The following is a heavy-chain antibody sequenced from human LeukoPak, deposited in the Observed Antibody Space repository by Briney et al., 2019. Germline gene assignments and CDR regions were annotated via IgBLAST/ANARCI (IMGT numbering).Heavy chain of an antibody. CDR2: ISADNGNT. V-gene: IGHV1-18*01. D-gene: IGHD2-8*01. J-gene: IGHJ6*02. CDR1: GYTFTSYD. Sequence: ASVKVSCKASGYTFTSYDISWVRQAPGQGLEWMGWISADNGNTNYAQKLQGRVTMTTDTSTNTAYMELRSLRSDDTAVYYCARDGVSGLRSGYYYYYYGRDVWGQGTTVTVSS. CDR3: ARDGVSGLRSGYYYYYYGRDV.